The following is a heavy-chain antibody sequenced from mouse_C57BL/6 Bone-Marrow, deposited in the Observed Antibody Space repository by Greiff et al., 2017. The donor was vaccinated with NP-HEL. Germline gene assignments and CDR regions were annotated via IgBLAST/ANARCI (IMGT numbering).Heavy chain of an antibody. V-gene: IGHV1-9*01. D-gene: IGHD1-1*01. J-gene: IGHJ2*01. CDR1: GYTFTGYW. Sequence: VQLQQSGAELLKPGASVKLSCKATGYTFTGYWIEWVKQRPGHGLEWIGEFLPGSGITNYNEKFKGKATFTADTSSNTAYMQLSSRTTEDSAIYYCASRSSYFDYWGQGTTLTVSS. CDR2: FLPGSGIT. CDR3: ASRSSYFDY.